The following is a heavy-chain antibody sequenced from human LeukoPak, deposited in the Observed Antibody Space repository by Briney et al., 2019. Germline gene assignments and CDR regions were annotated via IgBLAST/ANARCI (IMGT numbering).Heavy chain of an antibody. CDR2: IKSDGART. V-gene: IGHV3-74*01. CDR3: ARELPFDY. CDR1: GFTFSNFW. D-gene: IGHD1-26*01. Sequence: GGSLRLSCAASGFTFSNFWMHWVRQAPGKGLVWVSRIKSDGARTDYADSVKGRFTISRDNARNTLYLQMNSLRAEDTAVYYCARELPFDYWGQGTLVSVSS. J-gene: IGHJ4*02.